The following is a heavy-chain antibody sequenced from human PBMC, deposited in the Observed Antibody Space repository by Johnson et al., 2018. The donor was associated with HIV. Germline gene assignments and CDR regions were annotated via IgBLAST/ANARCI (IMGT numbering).Heavy chain of an antibody. CDR3: AKDRGSGWYWDAFDI. CDR1: GFTFDDYD. Sequence: VQLVESGGGVLRPGGSLRLSCAASGFTFDDYDMSWVRQAPGKGLEWVSGINWNGGGAGYVDSVKGRFTISRDNSKNTLYLQMNSLRAEDTAVYYCAKDRGSGWYWDAFDIWGQGTMVTVSS. V-gene: IGHV3-20*04. J-gene: IGHJ3*02. CDR2: INWNGGGA. D-gene: IGHD6-19*01.